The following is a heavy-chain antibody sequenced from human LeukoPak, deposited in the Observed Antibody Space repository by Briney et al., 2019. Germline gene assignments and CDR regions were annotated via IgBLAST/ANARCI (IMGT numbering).Heavy chain of an antibody. CDR2: INPNSGAT. D-gene: IGHD3-3*01. V-gene: IGHV1-2*02. CDR3: ARSGISTIPNFDY. CDR1: GYTFTGSY. J-gene: IGHJ4*02. Sequence: ASVKVSCKASGYTFTGSYNHWVRQAPGQGLEWMGWINPNSGATNNAQKFQGRVTVSRDTSISTAYMEVSKLRSDDTAVYYCARSGISTIPNFDYWGQGTLVTVSS.